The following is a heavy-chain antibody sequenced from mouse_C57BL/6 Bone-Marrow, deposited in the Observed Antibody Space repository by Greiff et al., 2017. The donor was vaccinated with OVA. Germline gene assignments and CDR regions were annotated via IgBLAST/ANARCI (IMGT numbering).Heavy chain of an antibody. CDR3: TAVGGYFDV. V-gene: IGHV6-3*01. Sequence: EVKLMESGGGLVQPGGSMKLSCVASGFTFSNYWMNWVRQSPEKGLEWVAQIRLKSDNYATHYAESVKGRFTISRDDSKSSVYLQMNNLRAEDTGIYYCTAVGGYFDVWGTGTTVTVSS. CDR1: GFTFSNYW. D-gene: IGHD3-1*01. J-gene: IGHJ1*03. CDR2: IRLKSDNYAT.